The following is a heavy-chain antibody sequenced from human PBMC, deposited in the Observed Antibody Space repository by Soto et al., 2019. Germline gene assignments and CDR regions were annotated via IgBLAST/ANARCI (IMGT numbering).Heavy chain of an antibody. Sequence: QVQLVESGGGVVQPGRSLRLSCAASGFTFSSYGMHWVRQAPGKGLEWVAGIWYDGSNKYYADSVKGRFTISRDNSKNTLYLQMNSLRAEDTAMYYCARDSILPHGDYLKAWIYNCFDPWGQGTLVTVSS. D-gene: IGHD4-17*01. CDR1: GFTFSSYG. CDR3: ARDSILPHGDYLKAWIYNCFDP. V-gene: IGHV3-33*01. J-gene: IGHJ5*02. CDR2: IWYDGSNK.